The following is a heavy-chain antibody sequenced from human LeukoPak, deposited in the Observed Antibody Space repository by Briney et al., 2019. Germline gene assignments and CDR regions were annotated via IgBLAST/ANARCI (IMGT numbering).Heavy chain of an antibody. D-gene: IGHD3-22*01. CDR3: ARDRRLTTVIVDQFWYYDL. V-gene: IGHV3-7*01. CDR2: MKQDGSER. CDR1: GFTFASYW. J-gene: IGHJ2*01. Sequence: PGGSLRLSCAASGFTFASYWMTWVRQAPGKGLEWVANMKQDGSERYYVDSVKGRFTISRDNAKNSLYLQMNSLRVEDTAVYFCARDRRLTTVIVDQFWYYDLWGRGTLVTVSS.